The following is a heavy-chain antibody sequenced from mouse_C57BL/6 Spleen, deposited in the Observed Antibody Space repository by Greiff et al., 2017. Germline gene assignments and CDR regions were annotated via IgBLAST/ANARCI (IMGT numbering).Heavy chain of an antibody. J-gene: IGHJ2*01. V-gene: IGHV5-6*01. Sequence: EVQRVESGGDLVKPGGSLKLSCAASGFTFSSYGMSWVRQTPDKRLEWVATISSGGSYTYYPDSVKGRFTISRDNAKNTLYLQMSSLKSEDTAMYYCAMLTDGYFDYWGQGSTLTVSS. CDR1: GFTFSSYG. CDR2: ISSGGSYT. CDR3: AMLTDGYFDY.